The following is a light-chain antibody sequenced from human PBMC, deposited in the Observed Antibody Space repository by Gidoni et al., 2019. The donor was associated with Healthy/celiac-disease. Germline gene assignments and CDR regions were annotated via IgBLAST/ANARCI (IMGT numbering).Light chain of an antibody. CDR2: GAS. CDR3: QQYGSSPVT. J-gene: IGKJ2*01. V-gene: IGKV3-20*01. Sequence: EIVFTQSPGTLSLSPGERATLSCRASQSVSSSYLAWYQQKPGQAPRLLIYGASSRATGIPDRVSGSGSGTDFTLTISRLEPEDFAVYYCQQYGSSPVTFGQGTKLEIK. CDR1: QSVSSSY.